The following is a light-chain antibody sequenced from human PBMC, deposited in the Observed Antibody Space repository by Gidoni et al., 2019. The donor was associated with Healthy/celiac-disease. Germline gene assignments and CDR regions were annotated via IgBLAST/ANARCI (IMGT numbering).Light chain of an antibody. CDR3: QQYGSSPRA. CDR2: GAS. CDR1: QSVSSSY. V-gene: IGKV3-20*01. Sequence: PGTLSLSPGERATLSCRASQSVSSSYLAWYQQKPGQAPRLLIYGASSRATGIPDRFSGSGSGPDFTLTISRLEPADFAVYYCQQYGSSPRAFGGGTKVEIK. J-gene: IGKJ4*01.